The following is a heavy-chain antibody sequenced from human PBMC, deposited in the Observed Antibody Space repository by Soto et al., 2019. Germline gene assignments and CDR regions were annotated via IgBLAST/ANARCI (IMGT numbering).Heavy chain of an antibody. D-gene: IGHD1-20*01. Sequence: GGSLRLSCAASGFTFSSYDMHWVRQATGKGLEWVSAIGTAGDTYYPGSVKGRFTISRENAKNSLYLQMNSLRAGDTAVYYCARGLTGYDAFDIWGQGTMVTVSS. J-gene: IGHJ3*02. V-gene: IGHV3-13*01. CDR2: IGTAGDT. CDR1: GFTFSSYD. CDR3: ARGLTGYDAFDI.